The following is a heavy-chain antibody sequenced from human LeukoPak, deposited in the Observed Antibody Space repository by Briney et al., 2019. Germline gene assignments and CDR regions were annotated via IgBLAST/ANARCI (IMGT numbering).Heavy chain of an antibody. D-gene: IGHD3-9*01. J-gene: IGHJ5*02. CDR3: ATVPYYDILIGYYKANWFDP. V-gene: IGHV1-24*01. CDR1: GYTLTELS. CDR2: FDPEDGET. Sequence: ASVKVSCKVSGYTLTELSMHWVRQAPGKGLEWMGGFDPEDGETIYAQKFQGRVTMTEDTSTDTAYMELSSLRSEDTAVYYCATVPYYDILIGYYKANWFDPWGQGTLVTVSS.